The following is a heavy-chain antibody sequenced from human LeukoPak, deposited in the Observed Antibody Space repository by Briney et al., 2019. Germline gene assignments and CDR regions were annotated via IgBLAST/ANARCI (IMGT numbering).Heavy chain of an antibody. CDR3: ARSNVKGYYDFWSGYSPLLDYYYYYMDV. D-gene: IGHD3-3*01. CDR1: GYTFTSYG. J-gene: IGHJ6*03. V-gene: IGHV1-18*01. Sequence: GASVKVSCKASGYTFTSYGISWVRQAPGQGLEWMGWISAYNGNTNYAQKLQGRVTMTTDTSTSTAYMELRSLRSDDTAVYYCARSNVKGYYDFWSGYSPLLDYYYYYMDVWGKGTTVTVSS. CDR2: ISAYNGNT.